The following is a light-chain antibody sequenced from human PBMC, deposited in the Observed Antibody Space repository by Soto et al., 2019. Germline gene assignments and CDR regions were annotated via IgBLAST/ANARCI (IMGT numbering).Light chain of an antibody. CDR3: QQRSNWPPMYT. CDR1: QSVSSY. CDR2: DAS. V-gene: IGKV3-11*01. Sequence: DIVLTQSPATLSLSPGERATLSCRASQSVSSYLAWYQQRPGHVPRLLIYDASKRATGIPARFSASGSGTDFTLTISSREPEDFAIYFCQQRSNWPPMYTFGQGTKLEIK. J-gene: IGKJ2*01.